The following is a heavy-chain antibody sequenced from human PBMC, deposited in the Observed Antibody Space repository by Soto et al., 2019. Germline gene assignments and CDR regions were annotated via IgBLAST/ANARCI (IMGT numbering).Heavy chain of an antibody. Sequence: GESRKISCKGSGYSFTNNWISWVRQMPGKGLEWMGRIDPRDSYTNYSPSFQGHVTISVAKSDNTSYLQWNTLKASDSAMYFCARSYCLPNSCYNGYFDYWGRGTLVTVSS. CDR3: ARSYCLPNSCYNGYFDY. CDR2: IDPRDSYT. V-gene: IGHV5-10-1*01. D-gene: IGHD2-2*02. J-gene: IGHJ4*01. CDR1: GYSFTNNW.